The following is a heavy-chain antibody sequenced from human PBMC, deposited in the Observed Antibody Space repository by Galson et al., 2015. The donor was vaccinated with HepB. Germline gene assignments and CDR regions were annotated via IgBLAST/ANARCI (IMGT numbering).Heavy chain of an antibody. D-gene: IGHD1-14*01. CDR2: ISYDGTEK. Sequence: SLRLSCAASGFTFSNYGMHWVRQAPGKGLERVAVISYDGTEKYYADSVKGRFIVSRDDAKNMFYLQMSSLKTEDTAVYFCTPGTPPKWVFDYWGQGVLVTVSS. CDR3: TPGTPPKWVFDY. J-gene: IGHJ4*02. CDR1: GFTFSNYG. V-gene: IGHV3-30*03.